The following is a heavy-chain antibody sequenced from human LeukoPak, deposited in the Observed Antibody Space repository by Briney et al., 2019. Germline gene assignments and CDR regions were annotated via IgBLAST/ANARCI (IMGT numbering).Heavy chain of an antibody. D-gene: IGHD1-20*01. CDR1: GGSISSSSYY. CDR2: IYYSGST. Sequence: SETLSLTCTVSGGSISSSSYYWGWIRQPPGKGLEWIGSIYYSGSTYHNPSLKSRVTISVDTSKNQFSLKLTSVTAADTAVYFCARLRYNWNDADYRGQGTLVTVSS. CDR3: ARLRYNWNDADY. V-gene: IGHV4-39*01. J-gene: IGHJ4*02.